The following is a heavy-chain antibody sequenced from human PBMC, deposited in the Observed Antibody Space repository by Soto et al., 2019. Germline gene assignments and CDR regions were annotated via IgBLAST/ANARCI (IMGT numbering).Heavy chain of an antibody. Sequence: PGGSLRLSCAASGFTFSNAGMNWVRQAPEKGLEWVGRIKSKSDGGITDYAAPVKGRFTISRDDSRDTLYLQMNSLKPEDTAVYYCARELMTTVTLNPYFDYWGQGTLVTVSS. V-gene: IGHV3-15*07. J-gene: IGHJ4*02. CDR2: IKSKSDGGIT. CDR1: GFTFSNAG. D-gene: IGHD4-4*01. CDR3: ARELMTTVTLNPYFDY.